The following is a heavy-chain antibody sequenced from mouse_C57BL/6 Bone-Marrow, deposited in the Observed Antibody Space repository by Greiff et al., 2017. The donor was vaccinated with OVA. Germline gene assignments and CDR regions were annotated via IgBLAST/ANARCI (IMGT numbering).Heavy chain of an antibody. D-gene: IGHD2-1*01. J-gene: IGHJ1*03. CDR1: GYAFTNYL. Sequence: QVQLKEPGAELVRPGTSVKVSCKASGYAFTNYLIEWVKQRPGQGLEWIGVINPGSGGTNYNEKFKGKATLTADKSSSTAYMQLSSLTSEDSAVYFCARSGKQKEEGLLSRGFDVWGTGTTVTVSS. CDR3: ARSGKQKEEGLLSRGFDV. CDR2: INPGSGGT. V-gene: IGHV1-54*01.